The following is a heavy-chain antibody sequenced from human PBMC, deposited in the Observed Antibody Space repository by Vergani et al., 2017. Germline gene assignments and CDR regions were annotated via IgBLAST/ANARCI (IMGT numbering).Heavy chain of an antibody. CDR2: VNADSGNT. CDR1: GYPLTGSE. D-gene: IGHD6-13*01. Sequence: QVHLVQSGAEVKKPGASVTVSCKASGYPLTGSEVSWVRRAPGQGLEWMGWVNADSGNTNYAQKFQDRVTMTTDTSANTAYMVLTSLTSDDTAVYYCARGAISSPDGLDIWAQGTMVIVS. CDR3: ARGAISSPDGLDI. J-gene: IGHJ3*02. V-gene: IGHV1-18*01.